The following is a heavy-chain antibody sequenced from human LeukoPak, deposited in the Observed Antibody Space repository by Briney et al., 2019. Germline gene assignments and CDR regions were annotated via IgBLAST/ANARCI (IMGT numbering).Heavy chain of an antibody. V-gene: IGHV1-2*02. CDR2: INPNSGET. CDR3: ARRRSGSYERWDY. J-gene: IGHJ4*02. CDR1: GYSFTGHY. D-gene: IGHD3-10*01. Sequence: GASVKVSCKTSGYSFTGHYMHWVRQAPGQGLEWMGLINPNSGETNYAKKFQGRVTMTRDTSISTAYMELSRLAPDDTAMYYCARRRSGSYERWDYWGQGTLVTVSS.